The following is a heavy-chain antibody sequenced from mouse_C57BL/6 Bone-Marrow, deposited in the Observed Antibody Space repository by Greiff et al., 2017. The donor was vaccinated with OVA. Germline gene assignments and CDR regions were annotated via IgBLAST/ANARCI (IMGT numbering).Heavy chain of an antibody. J-gene: IGHJ1*03. CDR2: ILPSIGRT. CDR1: DSEVFPIAY. CDR3: ARRGDYYGSRGYFDV. D-gene: IGHD1-1*01. Sequence: VQLKESGSELRSPGSSVKLSCKDFDSEVFPIAYMSWVRQKPGHGFEWIGGILPSIGRTIYGEKFEDKATLDADTLSNTAYLELNSLTSEDSAIYYCARRGDYYGSRGYFDVWGTGTTVTVSS. V-gene: IGHV15-2*01.